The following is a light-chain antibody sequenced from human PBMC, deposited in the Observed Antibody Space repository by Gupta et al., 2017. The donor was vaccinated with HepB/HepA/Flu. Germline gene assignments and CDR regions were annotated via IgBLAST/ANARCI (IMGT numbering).Light chain of an antibody. Sequence: QSALTHTASVSGSPGQSITISCTGTSSAVSWYQQHPGKAPKLMIYACSNRPARVPYRFSGSKAGDTAAPSLSVRQAEDEAEDDCSSFTSSGSLAVFGGGTKATVL. J-gene: IGLJ2*01. CDR2: ACS. CDR1: SSAV. V-gene: IGLV2-14*01. CDR3: SSFTSSGSLAV.